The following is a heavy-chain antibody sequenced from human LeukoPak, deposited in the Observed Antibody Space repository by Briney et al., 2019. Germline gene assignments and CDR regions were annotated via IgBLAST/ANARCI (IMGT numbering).Heavy chain of an antibody. Sequence: GGSLRHSCAASGFTFSTYEMNWVRQAPGKGLEWVSYISSSVTIYYADSVKGRFTISRDNAKNSLYLQMNSLRAEDTAVYYCARDLRYIVGAAGSDYWGQGTLVTVSS. J-gene: IGHJ4*02. CDR3: ARDLRYIVGAAGSDY. CDR1: GFTFSTYE. D-gene: IGHD1-26*01. V-gene: IGHV3-48*03. CDR2: ISSSVTI.